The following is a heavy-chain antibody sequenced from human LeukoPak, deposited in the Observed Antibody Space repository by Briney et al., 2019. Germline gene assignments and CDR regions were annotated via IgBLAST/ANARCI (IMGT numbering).Heavy chain of an antibody. Sequence: ASVKVSCKAYGYTFTGYYMHWVRQAPGQGLEWMGWINPNSGGTNYAQKFQGWVTMTRGTSISTAYMELSRLRSDDTAVYYCARVGRAGTTAQGLQYWGQGTLVTVSS. J-gene: IGHJ4*02. V-gene: IGHV1-2*04. CDR1: GYTFTGYY. CDR2: INPNSGGT. D-gene: IGHD1-1*01. CDR3: ARVGRAGTTAQGLQY.